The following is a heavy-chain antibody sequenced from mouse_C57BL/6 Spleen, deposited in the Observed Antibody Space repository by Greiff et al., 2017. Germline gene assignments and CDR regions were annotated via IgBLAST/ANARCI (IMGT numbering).Heavy chain of an antibody. CDR3: AGYYGSRNAMDY. J-gene: IGHJ4*01. V-gene: IGHV5-4*03. D-gene: IGHD1-1*01. CDR1: GFTFSSYA. Sequence: EVKLMESGGGLVKPGGSLKLSCAASGFTFSSYAMSWVRQTPEKRLEWVATISDGGSYTYYPDNVKGRFTISRDNAKNNLYLQMSHLKSEDTAMYYCAGYYGSRNAMDYWGQGTSVTVSS. CDR2: ISDGGSYT.